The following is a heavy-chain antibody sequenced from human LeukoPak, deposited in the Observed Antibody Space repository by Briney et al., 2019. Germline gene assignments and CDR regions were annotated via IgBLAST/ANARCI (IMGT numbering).Heavy chain of an antibody. V-gene: IGHV3-20*04. CDR3: ARDLVVGATDDAFDI. D-gene: IGHD1-26*01. CDR2: INWNGGST. J-gene: IGHJ3*02. CDR1: GFTFDDYG. Sequence: PGGSLRLSCAASGFTFDDYGMSWVRQAPGKGLEWVSGINWNGGSTGYADSVKGRFTISRDNAKNSLYLQMNSLRAEDTALYYCARDLVVGATDDAFDIWGQGTMVTVSS.